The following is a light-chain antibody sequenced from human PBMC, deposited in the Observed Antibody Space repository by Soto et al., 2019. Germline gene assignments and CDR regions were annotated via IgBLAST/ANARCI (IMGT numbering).Light chain of an antibody. J-gene: IGKJ4*01. Sequence: DIVMTQSPLSLPVTPGEPASISCRSSQSLLHSNGYNYLDWYLQKPGQSPQLLIALGSNRASGVPDRFSGSGSGTDFTLKISRVEAEDVGVYYFMQGLQTPFTFGGGTKVEIK. V-gene: IGKV2-28*01. CDR3: MQGLQTPFT. CDR2: LGS. CDR1: QSLLHSNGYNY.